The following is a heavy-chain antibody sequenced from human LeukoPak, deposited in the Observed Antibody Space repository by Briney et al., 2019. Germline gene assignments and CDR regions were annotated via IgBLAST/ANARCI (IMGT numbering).Heavy chain of an antibody. V-gene: IGHV4-61*01. CDR2: IYYSGST. J-gene: IGHJ5*02. Sequence: SETLSLTCTVSGGSISGSSYYWSWIRQPPGTGLEWIGYIYYSGSTNYNPSLKSRVTISVDTSKNQFSLKLSSVTAADTAVYYCARDCGRAYCGAAWGQGTLVTVSS. CDR1: GGSISGSSYY. CDR3: ARDCGRAYCGAA. D-gene: IGHD2-21*01.